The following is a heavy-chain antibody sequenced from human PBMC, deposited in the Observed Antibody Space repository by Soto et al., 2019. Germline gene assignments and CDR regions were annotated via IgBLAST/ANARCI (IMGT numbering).Heavy chain of an antibody. CDR3: ARLAVAGNFDY. D-gene: IGHD6-19*01. CDR1: GGSISSSSYY. J-gene: IGHJ4*02. V-gene: IGHV4-39*01. CDR2: IYYSGST. Sequence: SETLSLTCTVSGGSISSSSYYWGWIRQPPGKGLEWIGSIYYSGSTYYNPSLKSRVTISVDTSKNQFSLKLSSVTAADTAVYYCARLAVAGNFDYWGQGALVTISS.